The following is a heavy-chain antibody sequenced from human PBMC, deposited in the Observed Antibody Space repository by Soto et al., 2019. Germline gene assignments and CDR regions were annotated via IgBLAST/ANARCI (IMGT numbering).Heavy chain of an antibody. CDR3: VRGDGDYYDGNGYLGRH. CDR1: GFTFSTYW. Sequence: EVQLVESGGGLVQPGGSLRLSCAASGFTFSTYWIHWVRQAPGKGLVWVSRIKNDGSGTYYVDSVEGRFTISRDNAKNTLYLQMNSLRAEDTAVYYCVRGDGDYYDGNGYLGRHWGQGTLVTVSS. D-gene: IGHD3-22*01. V-gene: IGHV3-74*01. CDR2: IKNDGSGT. J-gene: IGHJ4*02.